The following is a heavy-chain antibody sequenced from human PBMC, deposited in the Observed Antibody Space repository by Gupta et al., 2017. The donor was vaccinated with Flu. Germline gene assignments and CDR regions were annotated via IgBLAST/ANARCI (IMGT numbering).Heavy chain of an antibody. CDR1: CVSICSYY. Sequence: QVQLQESGPGLVNPSWTLSRTFTVSCVSICSYYWSWIRQPAGKGLEWIGRIYTSGSTNYSPSLKSRVTMSVDTSKSQVSLKLSSVTAAETAVYYCARDGSAWDVLHDFWGQGTLVTVSS. V-gene: IGHV4-4*07. D-gene: IGHD2-15*01. CDR2: IYTSGST. CDR3: ARDGSAWDVLHDF. J-gene: IGHJ4*02.